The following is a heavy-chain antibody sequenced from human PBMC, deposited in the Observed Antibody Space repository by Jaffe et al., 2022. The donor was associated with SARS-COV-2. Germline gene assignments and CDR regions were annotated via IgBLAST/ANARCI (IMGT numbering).Heavy chain of an antibody. V-gene: IGHV3-9*01. J-gene: IGHJ4*02. CDR3: AKDIERFGPRVSDLSADY. CDR1: GFTFDDYA. Sequence: EVQLVESGGGLVQPGRSLRLSCAASGFTFDDYAMHWVRQAPGKGLEWVSGISWNSGSIGYADSVKGRFTISRDNAKNSLYLQMNSLRAEDTALYYCAKDIERFGPRVSDLSADYWGQGTLVTVSS. D-gene: IGHD3-16*01. CDR2: ISWNSGSI.